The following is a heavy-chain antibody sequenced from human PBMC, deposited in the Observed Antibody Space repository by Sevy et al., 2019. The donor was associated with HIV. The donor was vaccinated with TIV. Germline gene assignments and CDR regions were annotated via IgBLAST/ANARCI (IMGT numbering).Heavy chain of an antibody. Sequence: GGSLRLSCAASGFTFNNYAMSWVRQAPGKGLEGKGLEWVSTISGGGGGTYYADSVRGRFTISRDNSKNTLYLQVNSRRVEDTAVYYCAKHYIHDIADWWYFDLWGRGTLVTVSS. D-gene: IGHD6-13*01. CDR1: GFTFNNYA. J-gene: IGHJ2*01. CDR3: AKHYIHDIADWWYFDL. CDR2: ISGGGGGT. V-gene: IGHV3-23*01.